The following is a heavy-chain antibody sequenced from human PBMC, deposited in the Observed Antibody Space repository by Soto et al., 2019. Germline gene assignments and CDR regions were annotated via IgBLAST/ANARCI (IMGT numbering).Heavy chain of an antibody. CDR3: AREEHHCSSTSCYS. CDR2: IIPIFGTA. Sequence: SVKVSCKASGGTFSSYAISWVRQAPGQGLEWMGGIIPIFGTANYAQKFQGRVTITADESTSTAYMELSSLRSEDTAVYYCAREEHHCSSTSCYSWGQGTLVTVSS. V-gene: IGHV1-69*13. D-gene: IGHD2-2*02. J-gene: IGHJ4*02. CDR1: GGTFSSYA.